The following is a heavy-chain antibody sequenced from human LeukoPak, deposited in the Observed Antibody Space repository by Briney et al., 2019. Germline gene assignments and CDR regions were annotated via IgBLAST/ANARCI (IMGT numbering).Heavy chain of an antibody. V-gene: IGHV4-59*01. J-gene: IGHJ4*02. CDR1: GGSISSYY. D-gene: IGHD3-22*01. Sequence: SETLSLTCTVSGGSISSYYWSWIRQPPGKGLEWIGYIYYSGSTNYNPSLKSRVTISVDTSKNQFSLKLSSVTAAGTAVYYCARFYYDSSGYYYLDYWGQGTLVTVSS. CDR3: ARFYYDSSGYYYLDY. CDR2: IYYSGST.